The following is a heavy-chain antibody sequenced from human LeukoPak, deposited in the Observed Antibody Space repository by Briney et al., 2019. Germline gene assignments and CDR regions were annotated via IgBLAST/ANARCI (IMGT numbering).Heavy chain of an antibody. J-gene: IGHJ4*02. CDR2: IYSGGST. CDR3: ARDRAYGGNSVGY. V-gene: IGHV3-53*01. D-gene: IGHD4-23*01. CDR1: GFTVSSNY. Sequence: GGSLRLSCAASGFTVSSNYMSWVRQAPGKGLEWVSVIYSGGSTYHADSVKGRFTISRDNSKNTLYLQMNSLRAEDTAVYYCARDRAYGGNSVGYWGQGTLVTVSS.